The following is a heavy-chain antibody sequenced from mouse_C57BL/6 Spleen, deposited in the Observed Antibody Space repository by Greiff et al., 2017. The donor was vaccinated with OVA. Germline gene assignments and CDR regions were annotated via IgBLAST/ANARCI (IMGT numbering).Heavy chain of an antibody. CDR3: AREGLGRTWFAY. D-gene: IGHD4-1*01. Sequence: VQLQQSGAELVKPGASVKLSCKASGYTFTSYWMHWVKQRPGQGLEWIGMIHPNSGSTNYNEKFKSKATLTVDKSSSTAYMQLSSLTSEDSAVYYCAREGLGRTWFAYWGQGTLVTVSA. V-gene: IGHV1-64*01. CDR1: GYTFTSYW. CDR2: IHPNSGST. J-gene: IGHJ3*01.